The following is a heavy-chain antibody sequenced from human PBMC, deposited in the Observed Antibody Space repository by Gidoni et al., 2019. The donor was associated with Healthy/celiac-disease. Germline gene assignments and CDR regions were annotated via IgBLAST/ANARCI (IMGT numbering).Heavy chain of an antibody. Sequence: QVQLVQSGAEVKKPGSSVKVSCKASGGTFSSYTISWVRQAPGQGLEWMGRIIPILGIANYAQKFQGRVTITADKSTSTAYMELSSLRSEDTAVYYCAREDYDFWSGYKVYWFDPWGQGTLVTVSS. D-gene: IGHD3-3*01. CDR2: IIPILGIA. CDR3: AREDYDFWSGYKVYWFDP. V-gene: IGHV1-69*08. CDR1: GGTFSSYT. J-gene: IGHJ5*02.